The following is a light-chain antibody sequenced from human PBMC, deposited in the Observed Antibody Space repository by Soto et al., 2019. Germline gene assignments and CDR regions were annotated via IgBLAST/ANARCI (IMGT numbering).Light chain of an antibody. J-gene: IGLJ1*01. CDR1: SSDVGGYNY. CDR3: SSYTSSRAYV. V-gene: IGLV2-14*01. CDR2: EVS. Sequence: QSALTQPASVSGSPGQSITISCTGTSSDVGGYNYVSWYQQQSGKAPKLMIHEVSNRPSGVSSRFSGSKSGNTASLTISGLQAEGEADYYCSSYTSSRAYVFGIGTKLTVL.